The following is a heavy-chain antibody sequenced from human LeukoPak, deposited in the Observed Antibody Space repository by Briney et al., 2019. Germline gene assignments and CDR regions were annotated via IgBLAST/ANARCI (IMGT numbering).Heavy chain of an antibody. CDR1: GFSLKTPGVG. CDR3: AHRQGDGTGGNWLDP. D-gene: IGHD3-10*01. CDR2: IYWDDDK. J-gene: IGHJ5*02. Sequence: ESGPTLVNPTRTLTLTCTFSGFSLKTPGVGVGWIRQPPGKALQWLALIYWDDDKRYSPSLKSRLTITKDTSKNQVVLTMTNMDSVDTGTYYCAHRQGDGTGGNWLDPWGQGTLVTVSS. V-gene: IGHV2-5*02.